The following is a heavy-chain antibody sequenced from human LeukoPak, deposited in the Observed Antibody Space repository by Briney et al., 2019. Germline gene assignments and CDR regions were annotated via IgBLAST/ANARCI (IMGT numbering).Heavy chain of an antibody. CDR3: ASAWELRN. Sequence: PGGSLRLSWAASGFTVSSDYMSWVRQAPGKGLEWVSVIYSGGSTYYADSVKGRFTISRDNSKNTLYLLMNSLRAEDTAVYYCASAWELRNWGQGTLVTVSS. V-gene: IGHV3-53*01. J-gene: IGHJ4*02. D-gene: IGHD1-26*01. CDR2: IYSGGST. CDR1: GFTVSSDY.